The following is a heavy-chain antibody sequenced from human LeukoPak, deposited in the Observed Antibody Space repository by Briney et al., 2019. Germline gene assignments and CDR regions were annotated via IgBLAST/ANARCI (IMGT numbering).Heavy chain of an antibody. V-gene: IGHV3-23*01. J-gene: IGHJ5*02. CDR1: GFTFSNYG. D-gene: IGHD2-15*01. CDR3: ARGIEDIMPMIGRGDWFDP. Sequence: HPGGSLRLSCAASGFTFSNYGLSWVRQAPGKGLEWASGITGSGGSTYYADSVKGRFTISRDNSKNTLYLQMNSLRAEDTAIYYCARGIEDIMPMIGRGDWFDPWGQGTLVTVSS. CDR2: ITGSGGST.